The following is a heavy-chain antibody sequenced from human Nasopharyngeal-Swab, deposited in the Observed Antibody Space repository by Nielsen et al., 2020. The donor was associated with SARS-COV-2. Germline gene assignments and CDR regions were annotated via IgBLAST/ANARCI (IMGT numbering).Heavy chain of an antibody. CDR1: GYSISSGYY. V-gene: IGHV4-38-2*02. CDR3: ARDPPRFGELLPFDY. D-gene: IGHD3-10*01. J-gene: IGHJ4*02. CDR2: IYHSGST. Sequence: SETLSLTCTVSGYSISSGYYWGWIRQPPGKGLEWIGSIYHSGSTYYNPSLKSRVTISVDTSKNQFSLKLSSVTAADPAVYYCARDPPRFGELLPFDYWGQGTLVTVSS.